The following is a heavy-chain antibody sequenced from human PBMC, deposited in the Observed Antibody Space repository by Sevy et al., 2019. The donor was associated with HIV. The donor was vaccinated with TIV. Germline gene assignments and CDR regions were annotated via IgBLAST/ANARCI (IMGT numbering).Heavy chain of an antibody. D-gene: IGHD6-13*01. CDR3: ARAIAAAVNAEYFQH. CDR1: GFTFSSYA. Sequence: GGSLRLSCAASGFTFSSYAMHWVRQAPGKGLEWVAAISDDGSNKYYADSVKGRFTISRDNSKNTLYLQMNSLRAEDTAVYYCARAIAAAVNAEYFQHWGQGTLVTVSS. V-gene: IGHV3-30-3*01. J-gene: IGHJ1*01. CDR2: ISDDGSNK.